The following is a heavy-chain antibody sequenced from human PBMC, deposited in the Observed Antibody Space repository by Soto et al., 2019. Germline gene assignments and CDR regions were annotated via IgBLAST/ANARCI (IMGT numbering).Heavy chain of an antibody. V-gene: IGHV3-74*01. CDR3: ARSDWFDP. Sequence: EAQLVESGGGLVQPGGSLRLSCAASGFTFSTYWMHWVRQAPGKGLVWVSRIKSDGSSTSYADSVKGRFTISRDNAKNTLYLQMNSLRVEDTAVYYCARSDWFDPWGQGTLVTVSS. CDR2: IKSDGSST. CDR1: GFTFSTYW. J-gene: IGHJ5*02.